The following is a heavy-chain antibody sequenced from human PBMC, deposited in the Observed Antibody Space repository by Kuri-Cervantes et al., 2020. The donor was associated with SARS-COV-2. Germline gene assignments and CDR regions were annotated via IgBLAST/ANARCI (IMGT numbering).Heavy chain of an antibody. CDR1: GYTFTGYY. J-gene: IGHJ6*03. CDR2: INPNSGGT. Sequence: ASVKVSCKASGYTFTGYYMHWVRQAPGQGLEWMGWINPNSGGTNYAQKFQGRVTMTRDTSISTAYMELSRLRPDDTAVYYCARGVTIFGVVSYYYDMDVWGKGTTVTVSS. D-gene: IGHD3-3*01. CDR3: ARGVTIFGVVSYYYDMDV. V-gene: IGHV1-2*02.